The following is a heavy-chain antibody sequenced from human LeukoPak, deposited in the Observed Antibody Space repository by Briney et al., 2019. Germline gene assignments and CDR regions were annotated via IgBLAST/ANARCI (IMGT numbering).Heavy chain of an antibody. CDR1: GFTFNNYA. CDR3: AKGRYSTPDDGMDV. D-gene: IGHD5-12*01. J-gene: IGHJ6*02. Sequence: PGGSLRLSCAASGFTFNNYAMNWVRQAPGEGLEWVSGISASGTGTYYADSVKGRSTISRDNSKNTLYLQMNSLSAEGTAVYYCAKGRYSTPDDGMDVWGQGTTVTVSS. V-gene: IGHV3-23*01. CDR2: ISASGTGT.